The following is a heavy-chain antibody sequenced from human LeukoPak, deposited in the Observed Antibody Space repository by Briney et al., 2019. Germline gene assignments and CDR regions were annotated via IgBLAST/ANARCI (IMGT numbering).Heavy chain of an antibody. D-gene: IGHD6-19*01. CDR2: ISGSGDST. J-gene: IGHJ4*02. Sequence: GGSLRLSCAASGFTFSSYAMSWVRQAPGKGLEWVSAISGSGDSTYYADSVKGRFTISSDNSKNTLYLQMNSLRAEDTAVYYCAKDRKWLEYFDYWGQGTLVTVSS. CDR1: GFTFSSYA. V-gene: IGHV3-23*01. CDR3: AKDRKWLEYFDY.